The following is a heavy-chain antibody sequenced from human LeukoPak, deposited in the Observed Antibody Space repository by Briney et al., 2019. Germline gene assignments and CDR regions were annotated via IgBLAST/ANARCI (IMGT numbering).Heavy chain of an antibody. CDR1: GFTFDDYA. CDR3: AKAPAGGGDYDSSGYYEELDYGMDV. D-gene: IGHD3-22*01. CDR2: ISWNSGSI. J-gene: IGHJ6*02. V-gene: IGHV3-9*01. Sequence: GGSLRLSCAASGFTFDDYAMHWVRQAPGKGLEWVSGISWNSGSIGYADSVKGRFTISRDNAKNSLYLQMDSLRAEDTALYYCAKAPAGGGDYDSSGYYEELDYGMDVWGQGTTVTVAS.